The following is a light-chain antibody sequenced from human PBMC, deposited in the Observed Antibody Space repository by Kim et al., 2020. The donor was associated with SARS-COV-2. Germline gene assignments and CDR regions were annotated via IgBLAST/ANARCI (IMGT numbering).Light chain of an antibody. CDR3: QAWDSSMWV. J-gene: IGLJ3*02. CDR2: QDS. V-gene: IGLV3-1*01. CDR1: KLGDKY. Sequence: SYELTQPPSVSVSPGQTASITCSGDKLGDKYACWYQQKPGQSPVLVIYQDSKRRSGIPELFSGSNSGNTATLTISGTQAMDEADYYCQAWDSSMWVFGGGTQLTVL.